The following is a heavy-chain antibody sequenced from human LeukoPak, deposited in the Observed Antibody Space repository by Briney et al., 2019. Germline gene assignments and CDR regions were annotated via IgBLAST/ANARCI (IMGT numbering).Heavy chain of an antibody. CDR3: ARGDSSGWYFDD. J-gene: IGHJ4*02. D-gene: IGHD6-19*01. V-gene: IGHV3-20*04. Sequence: PGGSLRLSCTAPGSRFDDNGMAWVRQAPGKGLEWVCGINWNGGSTGYADSVKGRFTISRDNAKNSLYLQMNSLRVDDTALYYCARGDSSGWYFDDWGQGTLVTVSS. CDR2: INWNGGST. CDR1: GSRFDDNG.